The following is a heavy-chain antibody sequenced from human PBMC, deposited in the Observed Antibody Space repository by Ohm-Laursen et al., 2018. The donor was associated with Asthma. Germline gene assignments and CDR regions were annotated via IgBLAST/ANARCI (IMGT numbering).Heavy chain of an antibody. D-gene: IGHD3-3*01. CDR1: GFTFRSYA. V-gene: IGHV3-30-3*01. Sequence: SLRLFCAASGFTFRSYAMHWVRQAPGKGLEWVAGGGSYYDGGLKYYADSVNGRFTVSRDDSKNTLYLQMNSLRPDDTAVYYCARDVMEWYLPAFDFWGQGTLVTVSS. CDR3: ARDVMEWYLPAFDF. CDR2: GGSYYDGGLK. J-gene: IGHJ4*02.